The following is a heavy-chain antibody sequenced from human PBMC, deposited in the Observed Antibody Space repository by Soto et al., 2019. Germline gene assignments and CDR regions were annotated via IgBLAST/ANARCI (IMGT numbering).Heavy chain of an antibody. D-gene: IGHD3-3*01. CDR2: ISSSSSYI. J-gene: IGHJ4*02. CDR3: ARDEKLEWLLYGGHFDY. V-gene: IGHV3-21*01. Sequence: GGSLRLSCAASGFTFSSYSMNWVRQAPGKGLEWVSSISSSSSYIYYADSVKGRFTISRDNAKNSLYLQMNSLRAEDTAVYYCARDEKLEWLLYGGHFDYWGQGTLVTISS. CDR1: GFTFSSYS.